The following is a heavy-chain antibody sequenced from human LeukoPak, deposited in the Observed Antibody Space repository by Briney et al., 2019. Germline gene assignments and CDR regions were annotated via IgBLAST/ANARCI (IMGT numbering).Heavy chain of an antibody. V-gene: IGHV4-39*01. CDR2: IFHSGTT. CDR3: ARQLQKDHYDDDGYTGESDY. D-gene: IGHD3-22*01. Sequence: PSETLSLTCTVSGGSISSSNYYWAWIRQTPGKGLEWIGSIFHSGTTYFNPSLESRVTISVDTSRNQFSLKLNSVTAADTAVYYCARQLQKDHYDDDGYTGESDYWGQGILVPVSS. J-gene: IGHJ4*02. CDR1: GGSISSSNYY.